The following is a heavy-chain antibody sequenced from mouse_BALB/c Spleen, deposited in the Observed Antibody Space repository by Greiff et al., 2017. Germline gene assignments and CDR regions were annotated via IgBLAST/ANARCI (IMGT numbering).Heavy chain of an antibody. CDR2: IYPGDGDT. CDR1: GYAFSSYW. V-gene: IGHV1-80*01. J-gene: IGHJ4*01. CDR3: ARRGLYYGNYPYAMDY. Sequence: QVQLKESGAELVRPGSSVKISCKASGYAFSSYWMNWVKQRPGQGLEWIGQIYPGDGDTNYNGKFKGKATLTADKSSSTAYMQLSSLTSEDSAVYFCARRGLYYGNYPYAMDYWGQGTSVTVSS. D-gene: IGHD2-1*01.